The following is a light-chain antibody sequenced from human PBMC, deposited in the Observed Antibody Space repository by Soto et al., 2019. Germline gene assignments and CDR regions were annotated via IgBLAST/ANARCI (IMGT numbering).Light chain of an antibody. CDR1: QNIRDD. V-gene: IGKV1-6*01. J-gene: IGKJ5*01. Sequence: AIQMTQSPSSLSASVGDRVTITCRASQNIRDDLGWYQQRPGKAPKLLIYAASTLQSGVPSRVSGSGSGTDFTLTLRRLPPEDFATYNRLQDYNSPFPFGQATRLAIK. CDR3: LQDYNSPFP. CDR2: AAS.